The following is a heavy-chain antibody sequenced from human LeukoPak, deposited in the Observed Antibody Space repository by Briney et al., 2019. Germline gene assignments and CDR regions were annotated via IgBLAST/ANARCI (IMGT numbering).Heavy chain of an antibody. CDR1: GFTFSSYA. D-gene: IGHD6-13*01. CDR3: ARGYSSSWYPNYYYYYGMDV. J-gene: IGHJ6*02. CDR2: ISYDGSNK. Sequence: TGGSLRLSCAASGFTFSSYAMHWVRQAPGKGLEWVAVISYDGSNKYYADSVKGRFTISRDNSKNTLYLQMNSLRAEDTAVYYCARGYSSSWYPNYYYYYGMDVWGQGTTVTVSS. V-gene: IGHV3-30-3*01.